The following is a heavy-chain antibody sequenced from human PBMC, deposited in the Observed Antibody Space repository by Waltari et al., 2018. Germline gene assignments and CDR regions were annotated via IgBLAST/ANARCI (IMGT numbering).Heavy chain of an antibody. D-gene: IGHD6-19*01. J-gene: IGHJ4*02. V-gene: IGHV1-46*01. CDR1: GYTFTSYY. CDR3: ASSQWLVPLLV. CDR2: INPSGGST. Sequence: QVQLVQSGAEVKKPGASVKVSCKASGYTFTSYYMHWVRQAPGQGLEWMGIINPSGGSTSYEKKFQGRVTMTRDTSTSTVYMELSSLRSEDTAVYYCASSQWLVPLLVWGQGTLVTVSS.